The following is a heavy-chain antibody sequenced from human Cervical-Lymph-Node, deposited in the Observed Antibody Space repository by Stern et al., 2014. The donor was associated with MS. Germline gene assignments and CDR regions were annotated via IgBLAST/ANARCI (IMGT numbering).Heavy chain of an antibody. V-gene: IGHV3-30*04. CDR2: ISFDGTEK. CDR3: TRGLTGSIVVLVDP. CDR1: GFTFSSHP. J-gene: IGHJ5*02. D-gene: IGHD3-22*01. Sequence: QMQLVQSGGGVVQPGRSLRLSCAASGFTFSSHPMHWVRQAPGKGLEWVAVISFDGTEKYYADSVKGRFTISRDISKNTLYLQMNSLKPEDTAVYYCTRGLTGSIVVLVDPWGQGTLVTVSS.